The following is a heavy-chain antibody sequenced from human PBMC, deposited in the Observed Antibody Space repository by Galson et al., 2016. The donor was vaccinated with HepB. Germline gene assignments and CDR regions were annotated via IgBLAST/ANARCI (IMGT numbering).Heavy chain of an antibody. V-gene: IGHV4-39*01. CDR1: GGSISSSIYY. CDR2: VHYSGST. CDR3: SRHIERLRGQAYNWFDP. D-gene: IGHD3-10*01. Sequence: ETLSLTCTVSGGSISSSIYYWGWIRQPPGKGLEWIGSVHYSGSTNYNASLKSRVTISVDTSKNQFSLRLTSVTAADTAVYYCSRHIERLRGQAYNWFDPWGQGTLVTVSS. J-gene: IGHJ5*02.